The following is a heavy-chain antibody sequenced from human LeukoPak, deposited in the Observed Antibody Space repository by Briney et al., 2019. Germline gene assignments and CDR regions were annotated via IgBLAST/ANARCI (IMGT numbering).Heavy chain of an antibody. CDR2: IYSSGSP. CDR3: ARHDGGYGPFDY. J-gene: IGHJ4*02. D-gene: IGHD5-12*01. V-gene: IGHV3-53*01. Sequence: GGSLRLSCAVCGVTLSTNYMNWVCQAPGKGLEWFSIIYSSGSPYYTDSVKCPFTISRYNSKISLYLQMNSLRAEDTAVYYCARHDGGYGPFDYWGQGTLVTVSS. CDR1: GVTLSTNY.